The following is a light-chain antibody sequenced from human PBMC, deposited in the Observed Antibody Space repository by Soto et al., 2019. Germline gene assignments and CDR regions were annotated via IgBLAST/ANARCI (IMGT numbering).Light chain of an antibody. CDR2: SNN. J-gene: IGLJ3*02. Sequence: QLVLTQPPSASGTPGQRVTISCSGSSSNIGSNYVYWYQQLPGTAPKLLIYSNNQRPSGVPDRFSGSKSGTSASLAISGLRSEDEGDYYCTAWDDSLSGPVFGGGTKLTVL. V-gene: IGLV1-47*01. CDR1: SSNIGSNY. CDR3: TAWDDSLSGPV.